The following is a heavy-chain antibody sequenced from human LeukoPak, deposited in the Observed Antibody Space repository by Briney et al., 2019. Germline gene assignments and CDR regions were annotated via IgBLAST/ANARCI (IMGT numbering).Heavy chain of an antibody. D-gene: IGHD3-3*01. V-gene: IGHV4-61*02. CDR1: GGSISSGSYY. CDR2: IYTSGST. CDR3: ARGPGYDFWSGYKLYYFDY. J-gene: IGHJ4*02. Sequence: NTSETLSLTCTVSGGSISSGSYYWSWIRQPAGKGLEWIGRIYTSGSTNYNPSLKSRVTISVDTSKNQFSLKLSSVTAADTAVYYCARGPGYDFWSGYKLYYFDYWGQGTLVTVSS.